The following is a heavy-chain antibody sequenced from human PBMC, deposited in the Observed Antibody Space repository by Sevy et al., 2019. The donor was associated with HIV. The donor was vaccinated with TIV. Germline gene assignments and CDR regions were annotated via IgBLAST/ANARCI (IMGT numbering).Heavy chain of an antibody. V-gene: IGHV1-2*06. CDR1: GYTFNGYY. D-gene: IGHD3-3*02. J-gene: IGHJ3*02. Sequence: ASVKVSCKSSGYTFNGYYMHWVRQAPGQGLEWMGRINPNNGGTNYAQRFQGRVTMTRDTSISTAYMEVTRLRSDDTAVYYCAGDDPFSGNGFDIWGQGTMVTVSS. CDR2: INPNNGGT. CDR3: AGDDPFSGNGFDI.